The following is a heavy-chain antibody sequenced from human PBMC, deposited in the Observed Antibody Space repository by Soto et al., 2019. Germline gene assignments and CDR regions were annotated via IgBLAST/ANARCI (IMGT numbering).Heavy chain of an antibody. CDR3: AKAGRITIFGYLYYYMDV. CDR1: GFTFSSYA. CDR2: ISGSGGST. D-gene: IGHD3-3*01. J-gene: IGHJ6*03. Sequence: GGSLRLSCAASGFTFSSYAMSWVRQAPGKGLEWVSAISGSGGSTYYADSVKGRFTISRDNSKNTLYLQMNSLRAEDTAVYYCAKAGRITIFGYLYYYMDVWGKGTTVTVSS. V-gene: IGHV3-23*01.